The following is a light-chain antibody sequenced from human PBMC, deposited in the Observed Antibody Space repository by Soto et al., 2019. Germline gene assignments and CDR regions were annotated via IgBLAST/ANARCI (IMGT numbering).Light chain of an antibody. CDR3: QQRSNWPLT. V-gene: IGKV3-15*01. CDR1: QSVSSD. CDR2: GAS. J-gene: IGKJ4*01. Sequence: EIVLTQSPVTLSMSPGERATLSCRASQSVSSDLAWYQQKPGQAPRLLMYGASTRAPGIPARFSGSGSGTEFILSISSLQSEDFTIYFCQQRSNWPLTFGGGTKVEIK.